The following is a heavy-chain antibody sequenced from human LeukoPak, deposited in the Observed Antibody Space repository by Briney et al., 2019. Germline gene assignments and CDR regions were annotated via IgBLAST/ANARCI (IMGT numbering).Heavy chain of an antibody. CDR1: GGSISSYY. J-gene: IGHJ4*02. D-gene: IGHD5/OR15-5a*01. CDR3: ARGDSTFDY. Sequence: SETLSLTCTVSGGSISSYYWSWIRQPPGKGLEWIGYIYYSGSTNYNPSLKSRVTISVNTSKNQFSLKLSSVTAADTAVYYCARGDSTFDYWGQGTLVTVSS. V-gene: IGHV4-59*01. CDR2: IYYSGST.